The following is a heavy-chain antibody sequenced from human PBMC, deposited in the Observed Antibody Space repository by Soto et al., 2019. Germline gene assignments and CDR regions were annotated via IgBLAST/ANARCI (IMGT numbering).Heavy chain of an antibody. CDR1: GGSISSYY. CDR2: IYYSGTT. J-gene: IGHJ5*02. D-gene: IGHD2-8*01. Sequence: SETLSLTCTVSGGSISSYYWSWIRQPPGKGLEWIGYIYYSGTTNYNPSLKSRVTISVDTSKNQFSLKLNSVTAADTAMYYCARSMYPWAQGTLVTVSA. CDR3: ARSMYP. V-gene: IGHV4-59*12.